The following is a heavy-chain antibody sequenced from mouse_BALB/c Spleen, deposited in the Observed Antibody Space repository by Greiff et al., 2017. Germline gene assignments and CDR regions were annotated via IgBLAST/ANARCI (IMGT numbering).Heavy chain of an antibody. CDR1: GYAFTNYL. CDR3: ARSGYYGYGWYFDV. J-gene: IGHJ1*01. Sequence: QVQLKQSGAELVRPGTSVKVSCKASGYAFTNYLIEWVKQRPGQGLEWIGVINPGSGGTNYNEKFKGKATLTADKSSSTAYMQLSSLTSDDSAVYFCARSGYYGYGWYFDVWGAGTTVTVSS. CDR2: INPGSGGT. V-gene: IGHV1-54*03. D-gene: IGHD1-2*01.